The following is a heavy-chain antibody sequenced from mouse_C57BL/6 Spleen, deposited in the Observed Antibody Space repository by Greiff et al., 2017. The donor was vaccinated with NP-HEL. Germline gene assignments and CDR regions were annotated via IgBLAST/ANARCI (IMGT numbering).Heavy chain of an antibody. D-gene: IGHD1-1*01. J-gene: IGHJ2*01. CDR2: INPSNGGT. CDR1: GYTFTSYW. V-gene: IGHV1-53*01. Sequence: QVQLQQPGTELVKPGASVKLSCKASGYTFTSYWMHWVKQRPGQGLEWIGNINPSNGGTNYNEKFKSKATLTVDKSSSTAYMQLSSLTSEDSAVYYGARGGYGSSYRYYFDYWGQGTTLTVSS. CDR3: ARGGYGSSYRYYFDY.